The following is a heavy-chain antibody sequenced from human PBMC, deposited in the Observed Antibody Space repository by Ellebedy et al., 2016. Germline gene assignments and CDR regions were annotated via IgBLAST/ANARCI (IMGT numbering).Heavy chain of an antibody. CDR1: GGSISSGDYY. Sequence: SETLSLTCTVFGGSISSGDYYWSWIRQPPGKGLEWIGYIYYSGSTYYNPSLKSRVTISVDTPKNQLSLKLSSVTAADTAVYYCARLRDGYRLFDYWGQGTLVTVSS. CDR3: ARLRDGYRLFDY. J-gene: IGHJ4*02. CDR2: IYYSGST. D-gene: IGHD5-24*01. V-gene: IGHV4-30-4*01.